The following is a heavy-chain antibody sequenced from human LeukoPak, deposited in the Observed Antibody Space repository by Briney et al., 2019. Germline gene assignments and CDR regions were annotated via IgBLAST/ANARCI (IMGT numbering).Heavy chain of an antibody. CDR2: ISYDGSNK. CDR1: GLTFSSYA. V-gene: IGHV3-30-3*01. J-gene: IGHJ6*02. Sequence: GGSLRLSCAASGLTFSSYAMRWVRQAPGKGLEWVAVISYDGSNKYYADSVKGRFTISRDNSKNTLYLQMNSLRAEDTAVYYCARASDGMDVWGQGTTVTVSS. CDR3: ARASDGMDV.